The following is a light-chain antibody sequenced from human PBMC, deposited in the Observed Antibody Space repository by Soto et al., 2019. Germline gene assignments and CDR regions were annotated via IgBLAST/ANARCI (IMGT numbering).Light chain of an antibody. CDR3: QQYGNSPVT. CDR1: QSVRSNY. CDR2: GAS. J-gene: IGKJ1*01. Sequence: IVLTQSPGTLSLSPGERTTHSCRASQSVRSNYLAWYQQKPGQAPRLLIYGASSRATDIPDRFSGSGSGTDFILSISRLEPEDFAVYYCQQYGNSPVTFGQGTKVDIK. V-gene: IGKV3-20*01.